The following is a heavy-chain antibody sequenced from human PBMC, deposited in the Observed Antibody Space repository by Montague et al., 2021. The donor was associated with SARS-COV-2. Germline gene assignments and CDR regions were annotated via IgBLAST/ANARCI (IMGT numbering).Heavy chain of an antibody. CDR1: GFYFSYA. D-gene: IGHD1-26*01. CDR3: ARESGSFHDGGYFDY. Sequence: SLRLSCAASGFYFSYAMHWVRQAPGKGLEWVALIPNDGSNKHYADSLKGRFTISRDNSKSTLYLQMNSLRTEDTAVYYCARESGSFHDGGYFDYWGQGSLVTVSS. CDR2: IPNDGSNK. V-gene: IGHV3-30*04. J-gene: IGHJ4*02.